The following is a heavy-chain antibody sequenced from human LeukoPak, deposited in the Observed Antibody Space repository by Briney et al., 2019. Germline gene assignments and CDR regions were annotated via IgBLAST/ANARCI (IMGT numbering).Heavy chain of an antibody. Sequence: GGSLRLSCAASGFTFSSYSMNWVRQAPGKGLEWVSYISSSSSTIYYADSVKGRFTISRDNAKNSLYLQMNSLRAEDTAVYYCARDTVGADLPISYYGMDVWGQGTTVTVSS. D-gene: IGHD3-16*01. V-gene: IGHV3-48*01. CDR2: ISSSSSTI. CDR1: GFTFSSYS. CDR3: ARDTVGADLPISYYGMDV. J-gene: IGHJ6*02.